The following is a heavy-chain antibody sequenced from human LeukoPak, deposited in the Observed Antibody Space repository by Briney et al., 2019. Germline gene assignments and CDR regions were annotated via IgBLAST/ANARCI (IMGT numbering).Heavy chain of an antibody. CDR1: GFTFSSYE. J-gene: IGHJ5*02. CDR2: ISGSGGST. CDR3: AKQRQPNWFDP. Sequence: GGSLRLSCAASGFTFSSYEMNWVRQAPGKGLEWVSAISGSGGSTYYADSVKGRFTISRDNSKNTLYLQMNSLRAEDTAVYYCAKQRQPNWFDPWGQGTLVTVSS. V-gene: IGHV3-23*01.